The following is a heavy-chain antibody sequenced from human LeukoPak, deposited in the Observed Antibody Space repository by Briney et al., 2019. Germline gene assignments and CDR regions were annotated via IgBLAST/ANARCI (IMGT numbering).Heavy chain of an antibody. CDR1: GFTFSSYS. D-gene: IGHD2-2*01. V-gene: IGHV3-21*01. CDR2: ISSSSSYI. CDR3: ARVGKYCSSTSCYHFDY. Sequence: PGGSLRLSCAASGFTFSSYSMNWVRQAPGKGLEWVSSISSSSSYIYYADSVKGRFTISRDNAKNSLYLRMNSLRAEDTAVYYCARVGKYCSSTSCYHFDYWGQGTLVTVSS. J-gene: IGHJ4*02.